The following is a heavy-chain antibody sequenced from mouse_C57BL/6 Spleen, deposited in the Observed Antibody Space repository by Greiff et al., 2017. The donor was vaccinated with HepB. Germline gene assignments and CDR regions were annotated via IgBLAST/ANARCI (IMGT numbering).Heavy chain of an antibody. Sequence: EVQGVESGGGLVKPGGSLKLSCAASGFTFSDYGMHWVRQAPEKGLEWVAYISSGSSTNYYEDTVKGRVTISRDNAKNTLFLQMTSLTSEDTAVYYCAGRVSGTSLDYWGQGTTLTVSS. CDR3: AGRVSGTSLDY. J-gene: IGHJ2*01. D-gene: IGHD4-1*01. CDR1: GFTFSDYG. V-gene: IGHV5-17*01. CDR2: ISSGSSTN.